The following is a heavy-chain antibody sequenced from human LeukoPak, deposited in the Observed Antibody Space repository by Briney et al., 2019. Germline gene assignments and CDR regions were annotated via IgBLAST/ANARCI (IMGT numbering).Heavy chain of an antibody. CDR2: ISGSGGST. Sequence: GGSLRLSCAASGFTFSSYAMSWVRQASGKGLEWVSAISGSGGSTYYADSVKGRFTISRDNSKNTLYLQMNSLRAEDTAVYYCAKDRAGLGHFDYWGQGTLVTVSS. CDR3: AKDRAGLGHFDY. J-gene: IGHJ4*02. V-gene: IGHV3-23*01. D-gene: IGHD6-19*01. CDR1: GFTFSSYA.